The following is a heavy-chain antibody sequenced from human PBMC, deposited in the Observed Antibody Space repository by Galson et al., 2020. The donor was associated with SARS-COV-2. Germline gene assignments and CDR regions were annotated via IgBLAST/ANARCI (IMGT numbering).Heavy chain of an antibody. Sequence: GGSLRLSCAASGFTFSSYGMHWVRQAPGKGLEWVAVIWYDGSNKYYSDSVKGRFTISRDNSKNTLYLQMNSLRAEDTAVYYCARGGYRSPEDYWGQGTLVTVSS. D-gene: IGHD3-16*02. V-gene: IGHV3-33*01. J-gene: IGHJ4*02. CDR2: IWYDGSNK. CDR1: GFTFSSYG. CDR3: ARGGYRSPEDY.